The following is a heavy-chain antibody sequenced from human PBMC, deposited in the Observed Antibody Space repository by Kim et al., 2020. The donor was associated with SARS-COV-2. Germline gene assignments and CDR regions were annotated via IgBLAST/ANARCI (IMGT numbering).Heavy chain of an antibody. Sequence: GGSLRLSCVGSGFTFADFAISWFRQAPGKGLEWVSSISGSGGSTYVADSLKGRFTVFRDNPRNTLFLRLDNVRVEDTAMYFCAKHAEELLWFGTSAKAPQRGRNTFNPWGQGTLVTVSS. V-gene: IGHV3-23*01. D-gene: IGHD2-21*01. CDR3: AKHAEELLWFGTSAKAPQRGRNTFNP. CDR1: GFTFADFA. J-gene: IGHJ5*02. CDR2: ISGSGGST.